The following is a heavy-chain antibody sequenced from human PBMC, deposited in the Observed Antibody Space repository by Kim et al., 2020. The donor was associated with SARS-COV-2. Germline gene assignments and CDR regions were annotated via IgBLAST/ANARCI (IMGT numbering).Heavy chain of an antibody. J-gene: IGHJ6*02. CDR2: ISSSSSYT. D-gene: IGHD7-27*01. Sequence: GGSLRLSCAASGFTFSDYYMSWIRQAPGKGLEWVSYISSSSSYTNYADSVKGRFTISRDNAKNSLYLQMNSLRAEDTAVYYCARDRDWGWGGYYYYGMDVWGQGTTVTVSS. V-gene: IGHV3-11*05. CDR1: GFTFSDYY. CDR3: ARDRDWGWGGYYYYGMDV.